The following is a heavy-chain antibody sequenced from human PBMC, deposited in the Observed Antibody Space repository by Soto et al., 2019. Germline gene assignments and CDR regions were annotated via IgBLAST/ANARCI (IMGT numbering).Heavy chain of an antibody. CDR1: GGTFSSYT. V-gene: IGHV1-69*02. Sequence: SVKVSCKASGGTFSSYTISWVRQAPGQGLEWMGRIIPILGIANYAQKFQGRVTITADKSTSTAYMELSSLRSEDTAVYYCARASLGQRYNWKPVPYWGQGTLVTVSS. D-gene: IGHD1-20*01. J-gene: IGHJ4*02. CDR3: ARASLGQRYNWKPVPY. CDR2: IIPILGIA.